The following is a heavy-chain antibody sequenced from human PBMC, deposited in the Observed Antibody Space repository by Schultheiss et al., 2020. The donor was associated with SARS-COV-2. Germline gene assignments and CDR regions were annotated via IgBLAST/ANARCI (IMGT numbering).Heavy chain of an antibody. CDR2: ISYDGSDK. J-gene: IGHJ4*02. Sequence: GGSLRLSCAASGFTFSSYGMHWVRQAPGKGLESVAVISYDGSDKYYPDSVKGRFTISRDNAKNSLYLQMNSLRAEDTAVYYCAREEGDGYILDFDYWGQGTLVTVSS. D-gene: IGHD5-24*01. CDR1: GFTFSSYG. V-gene: IGHV3-30*03. CDR3: AREEGDGYILDFDY.